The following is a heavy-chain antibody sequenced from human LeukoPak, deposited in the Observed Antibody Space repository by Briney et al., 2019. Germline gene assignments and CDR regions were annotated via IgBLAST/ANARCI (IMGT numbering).Heavy chain of an antibody. D-gene: IGHD3/OR15-3a*01. CDR3: ARDLSGPWTYDY. CDR1: GFTFRNYY. V-gene: IGHV3-30-3*01. CDR2: ISLDGNNE. Sequence: PPGGSLRLSCAASGFTFRNYYMHWVRQAPGKGLEWVAVISLDGNNEYYADSVKGRFSLSRDNSMNTLYLQLNSLRTEDTAMYYCARDLSGPWTYDYWGQGTLVTVSS. J-gene: IGHJ4*01.